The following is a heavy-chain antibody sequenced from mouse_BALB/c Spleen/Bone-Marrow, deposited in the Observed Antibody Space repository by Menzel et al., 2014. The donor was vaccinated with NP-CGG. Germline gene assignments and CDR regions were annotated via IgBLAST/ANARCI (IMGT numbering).Heavy chain of an antibody. CDR2: INPSSGYT. J-gene: IGHJ2*01. Sequence: LVESGAELARPGASVKMSCKASGYTFTSYTMHWVKQRPGQGLEWIGYINPSSGYTNYNQKFKDKATLTADKSSSTAYMQLSSLTSEDSAVYCGARGSNFDDWGQGTTLTVSS. D-gene: IGHD6-1*01. CDR1: GYTFTSYT. V-gene: IGHV1-4*01. CDR3: ARGSNFDD.